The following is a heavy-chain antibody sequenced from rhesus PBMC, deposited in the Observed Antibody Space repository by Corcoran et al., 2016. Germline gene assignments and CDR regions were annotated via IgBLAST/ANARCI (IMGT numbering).Heavy chain of an antibody. J-gene: IGHJ4*01. D-gene: IGHD2-27*01. CDR2: INPYNGNT. CDR1: GYTFTDYY. CDR3: ARGYCSGIYCYVGYYFDY. V-gene: IGHV1S2*01. Sequence: QVQLVQSGAEVKKPGSSVKVSCKASGYTFTDYYMHWVRQSPRQGLEWIGWINPYNGNTKYAQKFQGTVTMTRDTSTSTAYMELSSLRSEDTAVYYCARGYCSGIYCYVGYYFDYWGQGVLVTVSS.